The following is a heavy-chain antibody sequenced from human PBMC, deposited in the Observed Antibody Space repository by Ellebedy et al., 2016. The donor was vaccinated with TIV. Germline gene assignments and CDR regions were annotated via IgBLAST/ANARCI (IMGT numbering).Heavy chain of an antibody. CDR3: ARGYSSGTYWYYFDN. CDR2: VSYAGASK. D-gene: IGHD1-26*01. J-gene: IGHJ4*02. Sequence: GGSLRLSCAASGFTFSSYGIHWVRQAPGKGLEWVAVVSYAGASKYYADSVKGRFTISRDNSKSTLYLQMNSLRAEDTAVYYCARGYSSGTYWYYFDNWGQGTLVTVSP. CDR1: GFTFSSYG. V-gene: IGHV3-30*03.